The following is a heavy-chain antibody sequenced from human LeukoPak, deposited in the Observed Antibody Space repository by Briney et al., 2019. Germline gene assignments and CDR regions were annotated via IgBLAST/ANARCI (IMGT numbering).Heavy chain of an antibody. CDR1: GGSISSYY. CDR2: IYTSGST. D-gene: IGHD1-26*01. J-gene: IGHJ5*02. CDR3: AREGNSGSPASRFDP. Sequence: SETLSLTCTVSGGSISSYYWSWIRQPAGKGLEWIGRIYTSGSTNYNPSLKSRVTMSVDTSKNQFSLKLSSVTAADTAVYYCAREGNSGSPASRFDPWGQGTLVTVSS. V-gene: IGHV4-4*07.